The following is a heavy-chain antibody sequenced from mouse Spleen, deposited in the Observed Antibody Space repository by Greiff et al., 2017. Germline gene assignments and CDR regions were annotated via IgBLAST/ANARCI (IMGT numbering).Heavy chain of an antibody. Sequence: VQLKESGAELVRPGSSVKMSCKTSGFTFTNYGINWVKQRPGQGLEWIGYLYIGTGYTEYNEKFKGKATLTSDTSSSTAYMQLSSLTSEDSAIYFCARLMDYWGQGTSVTVSS. CDR3: ARLMDY. J-gene: IGHJ4*01. CDR1: GFTFTNYG. V-gene: IGHV1-58*01. CDR2: LYIGTGYT.